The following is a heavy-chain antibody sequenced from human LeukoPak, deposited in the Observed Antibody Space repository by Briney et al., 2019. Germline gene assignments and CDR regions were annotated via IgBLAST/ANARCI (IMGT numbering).Heavy chain of an antibody. CDR2: IYYSGST. V-gene: IGHV4-61*01. CDR1: GYSISSGYY. CDR3: ARTTEGYCSSASCFGFSYSYYMDV. D-gene: IGHD2-2*01. Sequence: SETLSLTCTVSGYSISSGYYWGWIRQPPGKGLEWIGYIYYSGSTNYNPSLKSRVTISVDTSKNQFSLKLSSVIAADTAVYYCARTTEGYCSSASCFGFSYSYYMDVWGKGTTVTISS. J-gene: IGHJ6*03.